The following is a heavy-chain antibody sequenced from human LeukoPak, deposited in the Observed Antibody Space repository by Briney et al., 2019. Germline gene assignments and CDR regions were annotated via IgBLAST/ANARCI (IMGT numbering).Heavy chain of an antibody. V-gene: IGHV1-46*01. CDR1: GYTFTSYY. Sequence: ASVKVSCKASGYTFTSYYMHWVRQAPGQGLEWMGIINPSGGSTSYAQKFQGRVTMTRDMSTSTVYMELSSLRAEDTALYYCAKDIDVVGATEYYFDYWGQGTLVTVSS. D-gene: IGHD1-26*01. J-gene: IGHJ4*02. CDR2: INPSGGST. CDR3: AKDIDVVGATEYYFDY.